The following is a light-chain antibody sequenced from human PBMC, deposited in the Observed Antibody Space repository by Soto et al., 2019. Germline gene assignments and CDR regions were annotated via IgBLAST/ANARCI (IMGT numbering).Light chain of an antibody. CDR3: SSYTSSSTYV. CDR1: SSDVGGYNY. J-gene: IGLJ1*01. Sequence: QSVLTQPASVSGSPGQSITISCTGTSSDVGGYNYVSWYQQHPGKAPKLMIYEVSNRPSGVSNRFSGSKSGNTASPTISGLQAEDEAAYYCSSYTSSSTYVFGTGTKVTVL. CDR2: EVS. V-gene: IGLV2-14*01.